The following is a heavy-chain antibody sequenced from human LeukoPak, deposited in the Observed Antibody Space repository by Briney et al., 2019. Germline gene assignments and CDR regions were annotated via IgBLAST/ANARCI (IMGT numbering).Heavy chain of an antibody. CDR3: ARVFSGSYPRFDY. D-gene: IGHD1-26*01. Sequence: GGSLRLSCAASGFTFSDHYMDWVRQAPGKGLEWVGRTRNKANSYTTEYAASVKGRFTISRDDSKNSLFLQMNSLKTEDTAVYYCARVFSGSYPRFDYWGQGTLVTVSS. CDR2: TRNKANSYTT. CDR1: GFTFSDHY. J-gene: IGHJ4*02. V-gene: IGHV3-72*01.